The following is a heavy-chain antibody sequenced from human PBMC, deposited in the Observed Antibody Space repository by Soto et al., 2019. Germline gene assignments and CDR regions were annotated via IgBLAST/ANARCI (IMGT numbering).Heavy chain of an antibody. J-gene: IGHJ4*02. CDR2: TRFSGGII. CDR1: GFTFSTSS. CDR3: AREIIRATTGPY. Sequence: EAQLVESGGGLVQPGGSLRLSCAASGFTFSTSSMSWVRQAPGKGLEWVSYTRFSGGIIYYADSVRGRFAISRDNAKNSLYLEMNRARAEVTSVYYCAREIIRATTGPYWGQGTLVNVS. V-gene: IGHV3-48*01. D-gene: IGHD1-1*01.